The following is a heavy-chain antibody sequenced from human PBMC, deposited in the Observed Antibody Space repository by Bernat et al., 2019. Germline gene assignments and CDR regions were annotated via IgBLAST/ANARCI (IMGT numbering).Heavy chain of an antibody. CDR3: ASVGYYSSGAMGYCMDV. V-gene: IGHV3-20*04. Sequence: EVQLVESGGGVVRPGGSLRLSCAASGFPFDDHGMRWVRQAPGKGLEWVSGIVWNGGITGYADSVKGRFTSCRDNGKNSLLMQMISLIAEDTALDYCASVGYYSSGAMGYCMDVWDRGTTVTVSS. D-gene: IGHD3-10*01. CDR1: GFPFDDHG. J-gene: IGHJ6*03. CDR2: IVWNGGIT.